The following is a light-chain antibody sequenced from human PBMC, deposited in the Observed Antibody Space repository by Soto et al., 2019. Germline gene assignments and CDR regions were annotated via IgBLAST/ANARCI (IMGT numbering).Light chain of an antibody. Sequence: DTQMTQSPSTLSASVGDRVTIICRASQSISSWLAWYQQKPGKAPKLLIYKASSLESGVPSRFSGSGSGTEFTLTISSLQPDDFATYYCQQYSSYPWTFDQGTKVEIK. CDR3: QQYSSYPWT. V-gene: IGKV1-5*03. CDR1: QSISSW. J-gene: IGKJ1*01. CDR2: KAS.